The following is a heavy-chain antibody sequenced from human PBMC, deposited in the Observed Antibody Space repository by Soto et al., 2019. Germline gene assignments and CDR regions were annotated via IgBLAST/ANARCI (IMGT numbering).Heavy chain of an antibody. CDR2: IVPTVDTS. Sequence: QVQLVQSGAEVRQPASPVKVSCKTSGATFSSYAITWVRQAPGQGLEWMGGIVPTVDTSTYAQKFQGRVTITADKFTNTVYMELSCLRSDDTAVYYCVRVVAIPGYPDNWGQGTLVTVSS. V-gene: IGHV1-69*14. CDR3: VRVVAIPGYPDN. D-gene: IGHD5-12*01. CDR1: GATFSSYA. J-gene: IGHJ4*02.